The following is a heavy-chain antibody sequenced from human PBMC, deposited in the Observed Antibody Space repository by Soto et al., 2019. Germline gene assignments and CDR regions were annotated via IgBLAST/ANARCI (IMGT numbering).Heavy chain of an antibody. CDR3: ARVGIDYYDSSGYYDY. CDR2: ISFDGSRK. D-gene: IGHD3-22*01. Sequence: QVQLVESGGGVVQPGGSVRLSCAASGFTFSNYAMHWVRQAPGKGLEWVALISFDGSRKNYADSVKGRFTISRDNSKNALYLQMNGLRAEDTAVYFCARVGIDYYDSSGYYDYWGQGTLITVSS. CDR1: GFTFSNYA. J-gene: IGHJ4*02. V-gene: IGHV3-30-3*01.